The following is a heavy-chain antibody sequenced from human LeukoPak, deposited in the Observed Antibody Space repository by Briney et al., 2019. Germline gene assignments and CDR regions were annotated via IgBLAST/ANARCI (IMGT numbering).Heavy chain of an antibody. CDR2: ISSSSSYI. CDR1: GFTFSSYS. Sequence: GGSLRLSCAASGFTFSSYSMNWVRQARGKGLEWVSSISSSSSYIYYADSVKGRFTISRDNATNSLYLQMNSLRAEDTAVYYCARDLEYSYAPIWGQGTLVTVSS. CDR3: ARDLEYSYAPI. J-gene: IGHJ4*02. D-gene: IGHD5-18*01. V-gene: IGHV3-21*01.